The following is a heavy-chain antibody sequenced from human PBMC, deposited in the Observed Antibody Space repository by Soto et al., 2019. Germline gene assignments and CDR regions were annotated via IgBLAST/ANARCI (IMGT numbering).Heavy chain of an antibody. Sequence: GASVKVSCKASGYTFPSSGISWVRQAPGQGLEWMGWISAYNGNTNYAQKLQGRVTMTTDTSTSTVYMELSSLRSEDTAVYYCARGGGYCSGGSCYGVVYWGQGTLVTVSS. V-gene: IGHV1-18*01. J-gene: IGHJ4*02. D-gene: IGHD2-15*01. CDR3: ARGGGYCSGGSCYGVVY. CDR1: GYTFPSSG. CDR2: ISAYNGNT.